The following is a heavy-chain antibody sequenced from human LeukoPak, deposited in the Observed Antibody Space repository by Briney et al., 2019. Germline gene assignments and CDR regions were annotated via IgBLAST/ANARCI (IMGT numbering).Heavy chain of an antibody. CDR3: ARGDGYCTNGVCYIVWFDP. J-gene: IGHJ5*02. Sequence: SETLSLTCTVSGGSISGYYWNWIRQPPGKGLEWIGYTYYTGTTNYNPSLKSRVTISVDTSKNQFSLKLSSVTAADTAVYYCARGDGYCTNGVCYIVWFDPWGQGTLVTVSS. CDR2: TYYTGTT. CDR1: GGSISGYY. D-gene: IGHD2-8*01. V-gene: IGHV4-59*12.